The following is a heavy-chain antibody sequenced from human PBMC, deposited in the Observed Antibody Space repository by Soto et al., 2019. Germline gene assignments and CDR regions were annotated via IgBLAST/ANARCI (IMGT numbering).Heavy chain of an antibody. V-gene: IGHV5-51*01. CDR1: GYSFTTYW. CDR3: ARLQAPGSSSGFDY. Sequence: GESLKISCKASGYSFTTYWIGWVRQMPGKGLEWVGIIWPGDSDTRYSPSFQGQVTISADKSISATFLQWANLTASDTAIYYCARLQAPGSSSGFDYWGQGTLVTVSS. D-gene: IGHD6-19*01. CDR2: IWPGDSDT. J-gene: IGHJ4*02.